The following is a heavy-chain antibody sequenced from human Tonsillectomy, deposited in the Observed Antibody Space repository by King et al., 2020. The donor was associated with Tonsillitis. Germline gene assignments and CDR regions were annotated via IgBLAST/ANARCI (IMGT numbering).Heavy chain of an antibody. D-gene: IGHD3-10*01. CDR3: VYGSGSYYSREYGMDV. V-gene: IGHV5-51*01. CDR1: GYSFTSYW. Sequence: QLVQSGAEVKKPGESLKISCKGSGYSFTSYWIGWVRQMPGKGLEWMGIIYPDDSNTRYSPSFQGQVTFSADKSINMAFLQWSSLKASDTAMYYCVYGSGSYYSREYGMDVWGQGTKVTVSS. J-gene: IGHJ6*02. CDR2: IYPDDSNT.